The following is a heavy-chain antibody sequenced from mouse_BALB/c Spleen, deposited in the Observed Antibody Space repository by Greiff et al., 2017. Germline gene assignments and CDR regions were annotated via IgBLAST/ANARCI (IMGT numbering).Heavy chain of an antibody. CDR2: IWSGGST. CDR1: GFSLTSYG. D-gene: IGHD2-2*01. Sequence: VMLVESGPGLVQPSQSLSITCTVSGFSLTSYGVHWVRQSPGKGLEWLGVIWSGGSTDYNAAFISRLSISKDNSKSQVFFKMNSLQANDTAIYYCARNGGLSAWFAYWGQGTLVTVSA. J-gene: IGHJ3*01. V-gene: IGHV2-2*02. CDR3: ARNGGLSAWFAY.